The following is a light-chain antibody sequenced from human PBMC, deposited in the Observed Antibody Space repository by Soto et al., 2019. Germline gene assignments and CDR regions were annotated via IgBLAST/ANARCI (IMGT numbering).Light chain of an antibody. Sequence: IQMTQSPSSVSASVGDRVTITCRASQGISSYLAWYQQKPGKAPKLLIYAASTLQSGVPSRFSGSGSGTDFTLTISCLQSEDFATYYCQQYYSKGTFGQGTKVDIK. CDR2: AAS. V-gene: IGKV1-8*01. CDR3: QQYYSKGT. J-gene: IGKJ1*01. CDR1: QGISSY.